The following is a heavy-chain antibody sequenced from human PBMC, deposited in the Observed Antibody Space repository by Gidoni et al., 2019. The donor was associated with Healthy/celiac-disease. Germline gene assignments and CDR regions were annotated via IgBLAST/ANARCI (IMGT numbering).Heavy chain of an antibody. Sequence: QVQLVQSGAEVKKPGASVKVSCKASGYTFTSYYMHWVRQAPGQGREWMGIVNPSGGSTSDAQKFQGRVTMTRDTSTSTVDMVLSSLRSEDTAVYYCTRGGLDCSSTSCYSEGIYYYYYMDVWGKGTTVTVSS. J-gene: IGHJ6*03. CDR1: GYTFTSYY. CDR2: VNPSGGST. D-gene: IGHD2-2*02. V-gene: IGHV1-46*01. CDR3: TRGGLDCSSTSCYSEGIYYYYYMDV.